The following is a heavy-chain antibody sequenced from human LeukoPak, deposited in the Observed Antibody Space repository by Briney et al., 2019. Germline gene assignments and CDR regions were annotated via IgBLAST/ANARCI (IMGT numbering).Heavy chain of an antibody. D-gene: IGHD3-22*01. CDR3: VSSSGYYATVDYFDY. CDR1: GDTFTSYA. V-gene: IGHV7-4-1*02. Sequence: ASVKVSYKASGDTFTSYAMNWVRQAPGQGLEWMGWINTNTGNPTYAQGFTGRFVFSLDTSVSTAYLQISSLKAEDTAVYYCVSSSGYYATVDYFDYWGQGTLVTVSS. J-gene: IGHJ4*02. CDR2: INTNTGNP.